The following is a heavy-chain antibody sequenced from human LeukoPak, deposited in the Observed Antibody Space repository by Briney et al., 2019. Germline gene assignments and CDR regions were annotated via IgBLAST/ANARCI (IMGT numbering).Heavy chain of an antibody. D-gene: IGHD4-17*01. CDR3: ARDGPTYGFDY. V-gene: IGHV4-59*01. CDR1: GGSISSYY. CDR2: IYYSGST. Sequence: PSETLSLTCTVSGGSISSYYWSWIRQPPGKGLEWIGYIYYSGSTNYNPSLKSRVTISVDTSKNQFSLELSSVTAADTAVYYCARDGPTYGFDYWGQGTLVTVSS. J-gene: IGHJ4*02.